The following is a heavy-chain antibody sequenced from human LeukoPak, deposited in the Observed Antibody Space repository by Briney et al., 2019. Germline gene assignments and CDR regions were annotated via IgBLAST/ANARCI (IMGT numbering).Heavy chain of an antibody. CDR3: AKGGRDYDYVWGSYRFPYYFDY. J-gene: IGHJ4*02. D-gene: IGHD3-16*02. V-gene: IGHV3-23*01. Sequence: GGSLRLSCAASGFTFSSYAMSWVRQAPGKGLEWVSAISGSGGSTYYADSVKGRFTISRDNSKNTLYLQMNSLRAEDTAVYYCAKGGRDYDYVWGSYRFPYYFDYWGQGTLVTVSS. CDR1: GFTFSSYA. CDR2: ISGSGGST.